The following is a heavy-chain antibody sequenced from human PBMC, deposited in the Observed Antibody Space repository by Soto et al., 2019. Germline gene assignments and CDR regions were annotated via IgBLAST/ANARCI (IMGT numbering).Heavy chain of an antibody. J-gene: IGHJ4*02. V-gene: IGHV1-18*01. Sequence: ASVKVSCKASGYTSTSYGISWVRQAPGQGLEWMGWISAYNGNTNYAQKLQGRVTMTTDTSTSTAYMELRSLRSDDTAVYYCAREWVSLPHFDYWGQGTLVTVSS. D-gene: IGHD1-26*01. CDR2: ISAYNGNT. CDR3: AREWVSLPHFDY. CDR1: GYTSTSYG.